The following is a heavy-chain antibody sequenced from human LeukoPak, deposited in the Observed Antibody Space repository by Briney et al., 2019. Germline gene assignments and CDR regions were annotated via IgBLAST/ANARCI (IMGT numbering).Heavy chain of an antibody. CDR1: GFTFSSYA. CDR3: AKAGYCSGGSCLKPLGY. J-gene: IGHJ4*02. D-gene: IGHD2-15*01. CDR2: ISGSGGST. Sequence: GGSLRLSCAASGFTFSSYAMSWVRQAPGKGLEWVSAISGSGGSTHLADSVKGRFTISRDNSKNPLYLQMNSLRAEDTAVYYCAKAGYCSGGSCLKPLGYWGQGTLVTVSS. V-gene: IGHV3-23*01.